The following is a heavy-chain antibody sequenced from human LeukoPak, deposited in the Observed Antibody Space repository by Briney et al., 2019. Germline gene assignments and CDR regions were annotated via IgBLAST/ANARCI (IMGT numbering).Heavy chain of an antibody. CDR1: GFTFSTYA. CDR3: AKDRDGYNPDY. D-gene: IGHD5-24*01. CDR2: ISGSGGNT. V-gene: IGHV3-23*01. J-gene: IGHJ4*02. Sequence: GGSLRLSCAASGFTFSTYAMSWVRQTPEKGLEWVSAISGSGGNTYYADSVKGRFTISRDNSENTLYMQMNSLGAEDTAIYYCAKDRDGYNPDYWGQGTLVTVSS.